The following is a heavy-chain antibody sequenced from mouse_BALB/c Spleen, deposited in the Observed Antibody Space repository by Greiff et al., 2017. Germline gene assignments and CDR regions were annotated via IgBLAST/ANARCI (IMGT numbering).Heavy chain of an antibody. Sequence: EVKLVESGGGLVQPGGSRKLSCAASGFTFSSFGMHWVRQAPEKGLEWVAYISSGSSTIYYADTVKGRFTISRDNPKNTLFLQMTSLRSEDTAMYYCARSDYYGSTEGFAYWGQGTLVTVSA. V-gene: IGHV5-17*02. CDR2: ISSGSSTI. J-gene: IGHJ3*01. D-gene: IGHD1-1*01. CDR3: ARSDYYGSTEGFAY. CDR1: GFTFSSFG.